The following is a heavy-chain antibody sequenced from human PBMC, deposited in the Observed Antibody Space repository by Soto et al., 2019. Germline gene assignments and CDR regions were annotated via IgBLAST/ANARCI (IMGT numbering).Heavy chain of an antibody. V-gene: IGHV6-1*01. CDR2: TYYRSKWYN. Sequence: QVQLQQSGPGLVKPSQTLSLTCAISGDSVSSNSAAWNWIRQSPSRGLEWLGRTYYRSKWYNDYAVSVKSRLTINPDTSKNQFSLQLNSVTPEDTAVYYCARENIVVVVAAMDAFDIWGQGTMVTVSS. CDR3: ARENIVVVVAAMDAFDI. CDR1: GDSVSSNSAA. D-gene: IGHD2-15*01. J-gene: IGHJ3*02.